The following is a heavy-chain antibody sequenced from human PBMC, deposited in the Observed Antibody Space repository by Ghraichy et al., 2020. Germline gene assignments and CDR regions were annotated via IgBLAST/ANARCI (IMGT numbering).Heavy chain of an antibody. Sequence: SQNLSLTCSVSGGSVNSGTYSWSWIRQPPGKGLEWIGYIFYSGSTNYNPSLKSRVTISVDTSKNQFSLRLSSVTAADTAVYFCARVRGYNYGLFDYWGQGTLVTVSS. CDR2: IFYSGST. CDR1: GGSVNSGTYS. D-gene: IGHD5-18*01. CDR3: ARVRGYNYGLFDY. V-gene: IGHV4-61*01. J-gene: IGHJ4*02.